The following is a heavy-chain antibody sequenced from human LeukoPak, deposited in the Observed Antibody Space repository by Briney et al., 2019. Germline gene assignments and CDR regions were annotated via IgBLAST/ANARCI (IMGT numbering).Heavy chain of an antibody. V-gene: IGHV3-7*01. CDR1: GFTFCNYW. Sequence: GGSLRLSCAASGFTFCNYWMSWVRQAPGKGLEWVANIKQDGSEKYYVDSVKGRFTISRDNAKNSLYLQMNSLRAEDTAVYYCAREISSWYRTEGRFDPWGQGTLVTVSS. J-gene: IGHJ5*02. D-gene: IGHD6-13*01. CDR2: IKQDGSEK. CDR3: AREISSWYRTEGRFDP.